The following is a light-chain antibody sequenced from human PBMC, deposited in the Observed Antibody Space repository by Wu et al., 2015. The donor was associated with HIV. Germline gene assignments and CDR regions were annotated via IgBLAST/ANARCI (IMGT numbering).Light chain of an antibody. J-gene: IGKJ3*01. CDR3: QQYLTSPFT. V-gene: IGKV3-20*01. CDR2: GAS. CDR1: QSVSSSY. Sequence: EIVLTQSPGTLSLSPGERATLSCRASQSVSSSYLAWYQQKPGQAPRLLIYGASIRATGIPDRFSGSGSGTDFTLTISRLEPEDFAVYYCQQYLTSPFTFGPGTNVDI.